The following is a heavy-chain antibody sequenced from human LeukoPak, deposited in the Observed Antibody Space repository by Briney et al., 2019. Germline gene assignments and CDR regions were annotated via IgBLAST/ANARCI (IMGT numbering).Heavy chain of an antibody. CDR3: ARGLGNPYYFDY. Sequence: SETLSLTCAVYGGSFSGYYWSWIRQPPGKGLEWIGEINHSGSTNYNPSHKSRVTISVDTSKNQFSLKLSSVTAADTAVYYCARGLGNPYYFDYWGQGTLVTVSS. CDR2: INHSGST. D-gene: IGHD7-27*01. J-gene: IGHJ4*02. CDR1: GGSFSGYY. V-gene: IGHV4-34*01.